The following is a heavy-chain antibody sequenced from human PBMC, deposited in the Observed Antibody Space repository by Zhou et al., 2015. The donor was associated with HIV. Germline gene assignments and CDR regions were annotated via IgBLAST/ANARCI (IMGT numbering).Heavy chain of an antibody. CDR3: ARAPHMNDYVWGSYRYVFAFDI. CDR2: IIPIFGTA. V-gene: IGHV1-69*01. CDR1: GGTFSSYA. D-gene: IGHD3-16*02. Sequence: QVQLVQSGAEVKKPGSSVKVSCKASGGTFSSYAISWVRQAPGQGLEWMGGIIPIFGTANYAQKFQGRVTITADESTSTAYMELSSLRSEDTAVYYCARAPHMNDYVWGSYRYVFAFDIWGQGTMVTVSS. J-gene: IGHJ3*02.